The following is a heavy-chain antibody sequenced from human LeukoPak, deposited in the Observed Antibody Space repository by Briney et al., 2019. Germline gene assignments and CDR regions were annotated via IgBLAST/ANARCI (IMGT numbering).Heavy chain of an antibody. V-gene: IGHV3-48*03. J-gene: IGHJ4*02. D-gene: IGHD3-22*01. CDR1: GFTFSSYE. Sequence: GGSLRLSCAASGFTFSSYEMNWVRQAPGRGLEWVSYISSGGSTIYYADSVRGRFTISRDNSKNTLYLQMNSLRAEDTAVYYCARDVYDSSGYYSGYWGQGTLVTVSS. CDR3: ARDVYDSSGYYSGY. CDR2: ISSGGSTI.